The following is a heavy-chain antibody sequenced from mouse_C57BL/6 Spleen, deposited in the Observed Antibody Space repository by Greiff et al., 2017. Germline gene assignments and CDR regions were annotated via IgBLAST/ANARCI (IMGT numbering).Heavy chain of an antibody. Sequence: VQLQESGPELVKPGASVKISCKASGYAFSSSWMNWVQQRPGKGLEWIGRIYPGVGVTTYNGKFKGKATLTADKSSRTAYMQLSSLASAAPAVYVWARGTVVSHYWGYWGQDTTLSVSS. CDR3: ARGTVVSHYWGY. CDR2: IYPGVGVT. V-gene: IGHV1-82*01. CDR1: GYAFSSSW. D-gene: IGHD1-1*01. J-gene: IGHJ2*01.